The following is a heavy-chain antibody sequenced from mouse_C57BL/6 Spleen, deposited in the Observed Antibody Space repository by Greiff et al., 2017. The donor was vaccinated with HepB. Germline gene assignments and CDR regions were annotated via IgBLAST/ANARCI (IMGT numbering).Heavy chain of an antibody. J-gene: IGHJ1*03. CDR1: GFTFSDYY. CDR2: INYDGSST. D-gene: IGHD2-2*01. Sequence: DVKLVESEGGLVQPGSSMKLSCTASGFTFSDYYMAWVRQVPEKGLEWVANINYDGSSTYYLDSLKSRFIISRDNAKNILYLQMSSLKSEDTATYYCARGSYGYSYWYFDVWGTGTTVTVSS. V-gene: IGHV5-16*01. CDR3: ARGSYGYSYWYFDV.